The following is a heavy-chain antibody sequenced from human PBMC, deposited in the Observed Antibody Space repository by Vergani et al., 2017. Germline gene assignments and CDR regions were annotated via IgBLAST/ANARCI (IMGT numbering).Heavy chain of an antibody. V-gene: IGHV4-59*11. CDR1: FDSIRNLY. D-gene: IGHD3-10*01. Sequence: QVQLQESGPGLVKSSETLSLTCSVSFDSIRNLYCNWIRQPPEKGLEWIGSIHYSENTNYNPSLKTRVTISVDTSKNQFSLTLTSVTAADTAVYYCARSRIYYGAGSPDYWGQGTLVTVSS. CDR3: ARSRIYYGAGSPDY. J-gene: IGHJ4*02. CDR2: IHYSENT.